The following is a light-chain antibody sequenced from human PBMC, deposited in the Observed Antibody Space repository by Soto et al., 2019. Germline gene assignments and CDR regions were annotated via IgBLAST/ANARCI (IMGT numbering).Light chain of an antibody. CDR1: SSDVEANNY. J-gene: IGLJ1*01. CDR2: YVS. CDR3: SSYTTSSTYV. V-gene: IGLV2-14*03. Sequence: QSALTQPASVSGSPGQSIAISCTGTSSDVEANNYVSWYQQHPGKAHNLMIYYVSNRPSGVSDRFSGSKSDNTASLTISGLQAEDEADYYCSSYTTSSTYVFGTGTKVTVL.